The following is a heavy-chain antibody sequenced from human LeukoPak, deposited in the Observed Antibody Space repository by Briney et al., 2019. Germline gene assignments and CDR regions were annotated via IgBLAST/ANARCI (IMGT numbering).Heavy chain of an antibody. V-gene: IGHV3-73*01. Sequence: AGGSLRLSCAASGFTFSGSAMHWVRQASGKGLEWVGRIRNKANSYATAYAASVKGRFTISRDDSKNTAYLQMNSLKTEDTAVYYCTRPTVTTQARDYWGQGTLVTVSS. CDR2: IRNKANSYAT. D-gene: IGHD4-17*01. CDR3: TRPTVTTQARDY. CDR1: GFTFSGSA. J-gene: IGHJ4*02.